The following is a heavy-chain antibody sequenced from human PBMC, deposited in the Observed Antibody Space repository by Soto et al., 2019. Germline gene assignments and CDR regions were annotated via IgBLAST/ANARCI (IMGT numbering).Heavy chain of an antibody. Sequence: QVQLVQSGAEVKKPGASVKVSCKASGYTLTKYGVSWVRQAPGQGLEWMGWISTYNGNTNYAQRLQGRVTMTTDTSTRTAYMELRSLRSDDAAVYYCARVAMTTSAYYYGMDVWGQGTTVTVSS. CDR3: ARVAMTTSAYYYGMDV. CDR2: ISTYNGNT. CDR1: GYTLTKYG. D-gene: IGHD4-17*01. V-gene: IGHV1-18*04. J-gene: IGHJ6*02.